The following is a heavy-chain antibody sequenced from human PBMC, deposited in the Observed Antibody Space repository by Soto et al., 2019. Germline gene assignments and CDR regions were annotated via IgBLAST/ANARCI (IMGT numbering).Heavy chain of an antibody. CDR2: IYYSGST. D-gene: IGHD3-22*01. J-gene: IGHJ4*02. CDR3: ARDQGFYHDTLGYYLH. Sequence: SETLSLTCTVSGGSISSGAYYWSWIRQHPGKGLEWIGWIYYSGSTYYNPSLESRVTMSVDTSKNQFSLKLSSVTAADTAMYYCARDQGFYHDTLGYYLHWGPGTLVTVSS. V-gene: IGHV4-31*03. CDR1: GGSISSGAYY.